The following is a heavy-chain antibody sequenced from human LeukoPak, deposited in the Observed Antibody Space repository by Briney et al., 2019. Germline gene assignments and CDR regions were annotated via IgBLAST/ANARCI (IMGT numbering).Heavy chain of an antibody. Sequence: SETLSLTCTVSGGSISSSSYYWGWIRQPPGKGLEWIGSIYYSGSTYYNPSLKSRVTISVDTSKNQFSLKLSSVTAADTAVYYCARRPRCVSDYCSSTRYNWFDPWGQGTLVTVSS. V-gene: IGHV4-39*01. CDR1: GGSISSSSYY. CDR2: IYYSGST. J-gene: IGHJ5*02. D-gene: IGHD2-2*01. CDR3: ARRPRCVSDYCSSTRYNWFDP.